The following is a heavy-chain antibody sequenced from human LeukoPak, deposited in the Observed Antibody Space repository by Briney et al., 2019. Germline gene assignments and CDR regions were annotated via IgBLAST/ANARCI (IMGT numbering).Heavy chain of an antibody. CDR2: IWYDGTDT. J-gene: IGHJ4*02. V-gene: IGHV3-33*01. CDR1: GFTFSRFN. D-gene: IGHD3-3*01. CDR3: ARGFLDFDF. Sequence: PGGSQRLSCVASGFTFSRFNMHWVRQAPGKGLEWLALIWYDGTDTYYADSVKGRFTISRDDSKNTVYLQMNSLRVEDTAFYYCARGFLDFDFWGQGTLVTVSS.